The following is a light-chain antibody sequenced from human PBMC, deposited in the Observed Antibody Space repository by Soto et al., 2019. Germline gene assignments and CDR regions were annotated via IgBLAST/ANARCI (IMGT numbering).Light chain of an antibody. J-gene: IGKJ5*01. CDR3: QQRTIWPPA. CDR1: QSVSSN. CDR2: GAF. Sequence: EILMTQSPATLSVSPGERATLSCRASQSVSSNLAWYQQKPGQTPRLLIYGAFNRDAGIPARFSGSGSGTDFTLTISSLEPEDFSVYYCQQRTIWPPAFGQGTRLEIK. V-gene: IGKV3-11*01.